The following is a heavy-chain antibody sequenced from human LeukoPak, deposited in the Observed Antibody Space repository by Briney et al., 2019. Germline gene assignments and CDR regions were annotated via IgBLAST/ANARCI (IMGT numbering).Heavy chain of an antibody. D-gene: IGHD3-10*01. Sequence: DSVKARFTTSRDNAENSLYLQMNSLRAEDTAVYYCARGPVLLWFGESDWFDPWGQGTLVTVTS. V-gene: IGHV3-7*01. J-gene: IGHJ5*02. CDR3: ARGPVLLWFGESDWFDP.